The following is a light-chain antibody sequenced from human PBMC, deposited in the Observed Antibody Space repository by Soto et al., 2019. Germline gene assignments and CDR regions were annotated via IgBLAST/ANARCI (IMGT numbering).Light chain of an antibody. Sequence: QSALTQPASVSGSPGQSITISCTGTSSDVGGYNYVSWYQQHPGKAPKLMIYEVSNRPSGVSNRFSGSKSGNTASLTISGVQAEDEAYYYSSSYTSSSTWVFGAGTKLTVL. CDR3: SSYTSSSTWV. V-gene: IGLV2-14*01. CDR2: EVS. J-gene: IGLJ3*02. CDR1: SSDVGGYNY.